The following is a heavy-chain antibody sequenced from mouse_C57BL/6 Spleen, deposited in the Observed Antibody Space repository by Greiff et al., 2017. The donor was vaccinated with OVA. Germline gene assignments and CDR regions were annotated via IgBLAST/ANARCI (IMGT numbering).Heavy chain of an antibody. V-gene: IGHV1-59*01. Sequence: QVQLQQPGAELVRPGTSVKLSCKASGYTFTSYWMHWVKQRPGQGLEWIGVIDPSDSYTNYNQKFKGKATLTVDTSSSTAYMQLSSLTSEDSAVYYCARQLRLRENAMDYWGQGTSVTVSS. CDR3: ARQLRLRENAMDY. J-gene: IGHJ4*01. D-gene: IGHD3-2*02. CDR2: IDPSDSYT. CDR1: GYTFTSYW.